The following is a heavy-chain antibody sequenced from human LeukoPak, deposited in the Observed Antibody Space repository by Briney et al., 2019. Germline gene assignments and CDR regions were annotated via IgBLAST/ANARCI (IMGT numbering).Heavy chain of an antibody. CDR1: GGSISSYY. Sequence: SETLSLTCTVSGGSISSYYWSWIRQPPGKGLEWIGYIYYSGSTNYNPSLKSRVTMSVDTSKNQFSLKLSSVTAADTAVYYCARGRHIVVVPTAMNYYYYMDVWGKGTTVTVSS. V-gene: IGHV4-59*12. CDR2: IYYSGST. D-gene: IGHD2-2*01. J-gene: IGHJ6*03. CDR3: ARGRHIVVVPTAMNYYYYMDV.